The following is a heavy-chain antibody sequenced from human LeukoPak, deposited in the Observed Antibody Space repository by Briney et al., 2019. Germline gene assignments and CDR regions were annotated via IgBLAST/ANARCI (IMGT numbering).Heavy chain of an antibody. CDR1: GYTFTSYG. CDR3: ARGRITFGGVIPMVDY. Sequence: ASVKVSCTASGYTFTSYGISWVRQAPGQGLEWMGWISAYNGNTNYAQKLQGRVTMTTDTSTSTAYMELSRLRSDDTAVYYCARGRITFGGVIPMVDYWGQGTLVTVSS. CDR2: ISAYNGNT. D-gene: IGHD3-16*02. V-gene: IGHV1-18*01. J-gene: IGHJ4*02.